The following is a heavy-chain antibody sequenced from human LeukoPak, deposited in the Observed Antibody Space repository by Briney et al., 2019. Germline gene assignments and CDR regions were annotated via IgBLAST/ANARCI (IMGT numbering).Heavy chain of an antibody. Sequence: GGSLRLSCAASGFTFNSYSMNWVRHAPGKGLKWVSGIIPSGVTTYYADSVKGRFAISRDNSKNTVYLQMNSLRAEDTAVYYCARDDSLLQFGCWGQGTLVTVSS. CDR3: ARDDSLLQFGC. CDR1: GFTFNSYS. CDR2: IIPSGVTT. J-gene: IGHJ4*02. D-gene: IGHD5-24*01. V-gene: IGHV3-23*01.